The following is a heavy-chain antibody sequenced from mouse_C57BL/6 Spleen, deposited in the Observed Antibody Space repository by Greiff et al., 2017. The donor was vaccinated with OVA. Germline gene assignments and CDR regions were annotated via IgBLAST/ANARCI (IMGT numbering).Heavy chain of an antibody. D-gene: IGHD1-1*01. CDR1: GYSFTDYN. J-gene: IGHJ2*01. Sequence: EVKVVESGPELVKPGASVKISCKASGYSFTDYNMNWVKQSNGKSLEWIGVINPNYGTTSYNQKFKGKATLTVDQSSSTAYMQLNSLTSEDSAVYYCAREGPYYGSSWIDYWGQGTTLTVSS. CDR2: INPNYGTT. CDR3: AREGPYYGSSWIDY. V-gene: IGHV1-39*01.